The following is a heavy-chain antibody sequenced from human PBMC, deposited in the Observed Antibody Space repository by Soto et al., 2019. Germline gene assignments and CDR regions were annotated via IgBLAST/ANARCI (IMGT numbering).Heavy chain of an antibody. V-gene: IGHV3-72*01. J-gene: IGHJ4*02. CDR2: SRNKANGFTT. CDR1: GFTFNDYY. D-gene: IGHD6-25*01. Sequence: EVQLVDSGGDLVQPGGSLRLSCVVSGFTFNDYYMDWVRQAPGKGLEWVARSRNKANGFTTEYAASVKGRFAISRDESKNSVYLQMNNLETEDTAVYYCARSDSSGRHFDSWGQGTLVTVSS. CDR3: ARSDSSGRHFDS.